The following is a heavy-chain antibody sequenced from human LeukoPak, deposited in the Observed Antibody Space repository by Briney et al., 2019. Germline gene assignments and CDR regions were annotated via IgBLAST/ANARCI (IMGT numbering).Heavy chain of an antibody. J-gene: IGHJ6*03. V-gene: IGHV3-48*03. CDR3: ARGADYDILTGYMDV. D-gene: IGHD3-9*01. Sequence: GGSLRLSCAASGFTFSSYEMNWVRQAPGKGLEWVSYISSSGSTIYYADSVKGRFTISRDNAKNSLYLQMHSLRAEDAAVYYCARGADYDILTGYMDVWGKGTTVTVSS. CDR1: GFTFSSYE. CDR2: ISSSGSTI.